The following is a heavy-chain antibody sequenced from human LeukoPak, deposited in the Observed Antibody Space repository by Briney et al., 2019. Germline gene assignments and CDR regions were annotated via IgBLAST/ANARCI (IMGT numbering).Heavy chain of an antibody. J-gene: IGHJ4*02. D-gene: IGHD2-15*01. CDR2: IYYSGST. CDR3: ARDDTASGAVDY. V-gene: IGHV4-31*03. Sequence: SQTLSLTCTVSGGSISSGGYYWSWIRQHPGKGLEWIGYIYYSGSTYYNPSLKSRVIISVDTSKNQFSLKLSSVTAADTAVYYCARDDTASGAVDYWGQGTLVTVSS. CDR1: GGSISSGGYY.